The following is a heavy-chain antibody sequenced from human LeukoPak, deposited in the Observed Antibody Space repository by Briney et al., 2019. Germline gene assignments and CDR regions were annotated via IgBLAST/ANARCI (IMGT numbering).Heavy chain of an antibody. CDR3: ARDRPITIFGVASGY. CDR1: GYTFTGYY. D-gene: IGHD3-3*01. V-gene: IGHV1-2*02. Sequence: ASVKVSCKASGYTFTGYYMRWVRQAPGQGLEWMGWINPNSGGTNYAQKFQGRVTMTRDTSISTAYMELSRLRSDDTAVYYCARDRPITIFGVASGYWGQGTLVTVSS. J-gene: IGHJ4*02. CDR2: INPNSGGT.